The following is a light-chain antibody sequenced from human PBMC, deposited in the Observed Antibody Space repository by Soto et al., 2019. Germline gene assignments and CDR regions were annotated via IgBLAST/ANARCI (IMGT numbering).Light chain of an antibody. J-gene: IGKJ3*01. CDR2: GTF. V-gene: IGKV1-9*01. Sequence: IQLTQSPSSLSASVGDRVSITCRASQDIKTYLAWYQQKQGKAPKLLISGTFTLQSGVPSRFNSSGSGTDFTLTISRLQPEDFATYYCQHHNNYPPFTFGPGTKVDLE. CDR1: QDIKTY. CDR3: QHHNNYPPFT.